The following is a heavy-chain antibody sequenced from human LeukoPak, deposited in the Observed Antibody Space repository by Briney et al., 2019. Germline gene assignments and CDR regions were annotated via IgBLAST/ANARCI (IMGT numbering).Heavy chain of an antibody. J-gene: IGHJ3*02. CDR3: ASPTYYYDSSGYEGAFDI. V-gene: IGHV5-51*01. CDR2: IYPGDSDT. Sequence: GESLKISCKGSGYSFTGYWIGWVRQMPGKGLEWMAIIYPGDSDTRYSPSFQGQVTISADKSISTAYLQWSSLKASDTAMYYCASPTYYYDSSGYEGAFDIWGQGTMVTVSS. D-gene: IGHD3-22*01. CDR1: GYSFTGYW.